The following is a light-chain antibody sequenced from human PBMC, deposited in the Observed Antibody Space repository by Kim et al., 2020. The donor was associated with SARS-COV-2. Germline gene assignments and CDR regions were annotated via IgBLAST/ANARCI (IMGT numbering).Light chain of an antibody. CDR3: QSYDSSNPVV. CDR2: EDN. CDR1: SGSIARNK. Sequence: KTGAISCHRSSGSIARNKVQWYQLRPGSAPTTVIYEDNQRPSGVPDRFSGSIDSSSNTASRTISGLKTEGEANYYCQSYDSSNPVVFGGGTQLTVL. J-gene: IGLJ2*01. V-gene: IGLV6-57*03.